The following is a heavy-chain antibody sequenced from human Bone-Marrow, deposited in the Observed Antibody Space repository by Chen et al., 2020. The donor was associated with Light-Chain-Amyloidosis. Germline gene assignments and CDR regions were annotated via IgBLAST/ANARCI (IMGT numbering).Heavy chain of an antibody. Sequence: QVQLQESGPGLVKPSETLSLTCTVSCGSISSYYWSWIRQPPGKGLEWIGYIYYSGSTNYNPSLKSRVTISVDTSKNQFSLKLSSVTAADTAVYYCARERYYGSGKGWFDPWGQGTLVTVSS. CDR1: CGSISSYY. CDR3: ARERYYGSGKGWFDP. D-gene: IGHD3-10*01. V-gene: IGHV4-59*01. J-gene: IGHJ5*02. CDR2: IYYSGST.